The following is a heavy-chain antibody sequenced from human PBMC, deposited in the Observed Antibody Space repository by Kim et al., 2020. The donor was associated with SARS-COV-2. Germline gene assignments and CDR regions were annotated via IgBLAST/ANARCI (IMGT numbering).Heavy chain of an antibody. J-gene: IGHJ4*02. V-gene: IGHV3-64*02. D-gene: IGHD4-4*01. CDR1: GFTFSSYA. CDR3: ARGSETTVTPRGPGIFDY. Sequence: GGSLRLSCAASGFTFSSYAMHWVRQAPGKGLEYVSAISSNGGSTYYADSVKGRFTISRDNSKNTLYLQMGSLRAEDMAVYYCARGSETTVTPRGPGIFDYWGQGTLVTVSS. CDR2: ISSNGGST.